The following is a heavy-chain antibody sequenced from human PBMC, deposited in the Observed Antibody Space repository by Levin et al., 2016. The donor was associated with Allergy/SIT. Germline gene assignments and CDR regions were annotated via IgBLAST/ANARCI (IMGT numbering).Heavy chain of an antibody. J-gene: IGHJ4*02. CDR3: ARAPYGEPLTG. Sequence: KASGYTFTSYAMHWVRQAPGQRLEWMGWINVGNGNTKYSQKFQGRVTITRDTSANTAYMELSSLRSEDTAVYYCARAPYGEPLTGWGQGTLVTVSS. V-gene: IGHV1-3*01. CDR1: GYTFTSYA. D-gene: IGHD3-9*01. CDR2: INVGNGNT.